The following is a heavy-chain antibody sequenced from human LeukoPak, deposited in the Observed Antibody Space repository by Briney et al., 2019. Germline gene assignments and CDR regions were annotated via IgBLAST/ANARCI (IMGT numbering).Heavy chain of an antibody. CDR2: ISGSGGTT. CDR1: GFTSNNYA. Sequence: GGSLRLSCTASGFTSNNYAMSWVRQAPGKGLEWVSAISGSGGTTYFADSVKGRFTISRDISENMLYLQMSRLRVEDTAVYYCAKHGSGSYLSFDIWGQGTMVTVSS. J-gene: IGHJ3*02. V-gene: IGHV3-23*01. CDR3: AKHGSGSYLSFDI. D-gene: IGHD3-10*01.